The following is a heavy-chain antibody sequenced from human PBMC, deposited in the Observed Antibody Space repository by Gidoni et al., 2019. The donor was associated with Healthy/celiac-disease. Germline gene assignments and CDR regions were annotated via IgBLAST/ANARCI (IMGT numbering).Heavy chain of an antibody. Sequence: EVQLVESGGGLVKPGGSLRLSCAASGFTFSSYSMNWVRQAPGKGLEWVSSISSSSSYIYYADSVKGRFTISRDNAKNSLYLQMNSLRAEDTAVYYCARVWGAATNELDYWGQGTLVTVSS. CDR2: ISSSSSYI. CDR1: GFTFSSYS. D-gene: IGHD6-25*01. V-gene: IGHV3-21*01. J-gene: IGHJ4*02. CDR3: ARVWGAATNELDY.